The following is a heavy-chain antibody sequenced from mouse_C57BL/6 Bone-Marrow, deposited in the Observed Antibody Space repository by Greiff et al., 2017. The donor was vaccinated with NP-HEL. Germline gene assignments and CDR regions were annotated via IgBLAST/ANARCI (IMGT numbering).Heavy chain of an antibody. D-gene: IGHD2-3*01. CDR3: ARDGYYIFDY. V-gene: IGHV1-50*01. Sequence: VKLQQPGAELVKPGASVKLSCKASGYTFTSYWMQWVKQRPGQGLEWIGEIDPSDSYTNYNQKFKGKATLTVDTSSSTAYMQLSSLTSEDSAVYYCARDGYYIFDYWGQGTTLTVSS. CDR1: GYTFTSYW. CDR2: IDPSDSYT. J-gene: IGHJ2*01.